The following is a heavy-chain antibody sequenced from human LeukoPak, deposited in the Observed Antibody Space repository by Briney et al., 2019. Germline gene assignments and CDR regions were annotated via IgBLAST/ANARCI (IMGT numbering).Heavy chain of an antibody. CDR3: ASSGYCSGGSCYFRRGYFDY. J-gene: IGHJ4*02. CDR2: INHSGST. D-gene: IGHD2-15*01. CDR1: GGSFSGYY. V-gene: IGHV4-34*01. Sequence: PETLSLTCAVYGGSFSGYYWSWIRQPPGKGLEWIGEINHSGSTNYNPSLKSRVTISVDTSKNQFSLKLSSVTAADTAVYYCASSGYCSGGSCYFRRGYFDYWGQGTLVTVSS.